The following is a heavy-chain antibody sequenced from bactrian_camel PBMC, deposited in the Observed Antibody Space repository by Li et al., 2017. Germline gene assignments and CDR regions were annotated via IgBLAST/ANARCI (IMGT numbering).Heavy chain of an antibody. Sequence: HVQLVESGGGSVQAGMSLRLSCEVSGYNPSSYCMGWFCLAPGKEREGVAAIVGDGTTTYADSVKGRFTISHDKSKNTAYLQMNDLKPEDTAMYYCAEAPYRDGFSTKCRGQGTQVTVS. J-gene: IGHJ4*01. V-gene: IGHV3S53*01. D-gene: IGHD4*01. CDR3: AEAPYRDGFSTKC. CDR2: IVGDGTT. CDR1: GYNPSSYC.